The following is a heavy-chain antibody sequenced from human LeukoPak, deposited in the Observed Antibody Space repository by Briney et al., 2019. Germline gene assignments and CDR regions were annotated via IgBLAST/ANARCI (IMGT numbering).Heavy chain of an antibody. CDR1: GGSISSHY. CDR3: ARVSQNYYYLDV. J-gene: IGHJ6*03. Sequence: SETLSLTCTVSGGSISSHYWSWVRQPPGKGLEWIGNIYDSESTHYKSSLKSRVTISVDTSKNQFSLRLSSVTAADTAVYYCARVSQNYYYLDVWGKGTTVTVSS. CDR2: IYDSEST. V-gene: IGHV4-59*11.